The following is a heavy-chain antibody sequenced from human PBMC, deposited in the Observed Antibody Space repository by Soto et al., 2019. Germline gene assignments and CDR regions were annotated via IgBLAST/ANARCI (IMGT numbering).Heavy chain of an antibody. J-gene: IGHJ4*02. CDR1: GGYIGSGYYY. CDR2: IYYGGTT. V-gene: IGHV4-30-4*08. CDR3: DSRQQPVALVEY. D-gene: IGHD6-13*01. Sequence: SETLSLTCNVSGGYIGSGYYYWSWIRQSPGKGLEWIGHIYYGGTTYYNPSLKSRLTISVDASKNQFSLKLSSVTAADTAIYYSDSRQQPVALVEYWGQGTLVTVSS.